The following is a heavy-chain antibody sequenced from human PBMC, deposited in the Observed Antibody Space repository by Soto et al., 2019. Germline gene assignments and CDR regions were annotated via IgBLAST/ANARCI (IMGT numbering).Heavy chain of an antibody. CDR3: AKDPPRGLLNSYGDY. Sequence: QSVGSLRLSCAASGFTFSSYAMSWVRQAPGKGLEWVSAISGSGGSTYYADSVKGRFTISRDNSKNTLYLQMNSLRAEDTAVYYCAKDPPRGLLNSYGDYWGQGTLVTVSS. D-gene: IGHD4-17*01. CDR1: GFTFSSYA. V-gene: IGHV3-23*01. CDR2: ISGSGGST. J-gene: IGHJ4*02.